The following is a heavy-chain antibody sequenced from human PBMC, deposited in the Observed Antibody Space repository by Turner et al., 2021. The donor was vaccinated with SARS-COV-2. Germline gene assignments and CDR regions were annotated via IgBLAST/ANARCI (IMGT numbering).Heavy chain of an antibody. Sequence: QVQLQESGPRLVKPSETLSLTCSVSGGSISHFYWSWIRQPAGKGLEWIGRVYSCGSTNYNPSLKSRITMSIDTSKNQFSLRLSSVTAADTAVYYCARDGDLRRNWFDPWGQGTLVTVSS. J-gene: IGHJ5*02. CDR1: GGSISHFY. D-gene: IGHD4-17*01. CDR2: VYSCGST. CDR3: ARDGDLRRNWFDP. V-gene: IGHV4-4*07.